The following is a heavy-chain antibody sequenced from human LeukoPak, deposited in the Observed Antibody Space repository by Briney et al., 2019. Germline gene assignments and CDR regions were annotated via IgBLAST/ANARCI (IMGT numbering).Heavy chain of an antibody. V-gene: IGHV3-11*01. CDR1: GFIFSDFY. Sequence: GSLRLSCAGSGFIFSDFYMSWIRQAPGKGLEWVSLIYSSSDYIYYADSVKGRFTISRDNAKNSLYLQMNSLRAEDTAVYYCARSQWNPGKTTQTTWGQGTLVTVSS. CDR2: IYSSSDYI. J-gene: IGHJ5*02. CDR3: ARSQWNPGKTTQTT. D-gene: IGHD1-1*01.